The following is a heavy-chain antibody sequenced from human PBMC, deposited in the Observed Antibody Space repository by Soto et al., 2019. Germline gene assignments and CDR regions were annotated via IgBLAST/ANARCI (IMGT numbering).Heavy chain of an antibody. D-gene: IGHD6-13*01. CDR2: ISGSGGST. J-gene: IGHJ3*02. V-gene: IGHV3-23*01. CDR1: GFTFSSYA. CDR3: ARIAAAGTAFDI. Sequence: GGSLRLSCAASGFTFSSYAMSWVRQAPGKGLEWVSAISGSGGSTYYADPVKGRFTIARDNSKNTLYLQMNSLRAEDTAVYYCARIAAAGTAFDIWGQGTMVTVSS.